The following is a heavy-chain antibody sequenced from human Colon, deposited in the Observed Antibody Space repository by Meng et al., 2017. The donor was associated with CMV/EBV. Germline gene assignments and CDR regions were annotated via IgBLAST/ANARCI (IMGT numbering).Heavy chain of an antibody. CDR2: ILFDGSNQ. CDR1: GSTFGSHA. J-gene: IGHJ6*02. V-gene: IGHV3-30*02. Sequence: GESLKISCAASGSTFGSHAMHWVRQAPGKGLEWVALILFDGSNQYYADSVKGRFTISRDNSKNTLYLQMSTLRAGDTALYYCAKDRGYTDYPYYGMDVWGQGTTVTVSS. D-gene: IGHD3-16*02. CDR3: AKDRGYTDYPYYGMDV.